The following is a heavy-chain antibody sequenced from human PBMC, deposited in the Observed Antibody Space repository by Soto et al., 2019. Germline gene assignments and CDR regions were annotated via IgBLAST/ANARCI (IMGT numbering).Heavy chain of an antibody. Sequence: PGGSLRLSCAASGFTFSSYAMSWVRQAPGKGLEWVSAISGSGGSTYYADSVKGRFTISRDNSKNTLYLQMNSLRAEDTAVYYCVNGGRFLEWLLYFVYWGQGTLVTVSS. CDR3: VNGGRFLEWLLYFVY. CDR1: GFTFSSYA. CDR2: ISGSGGST. J-gene: IGHJ4*02. V-gene: IGHV3-23*01. D-gene: IGHD3-3*01.